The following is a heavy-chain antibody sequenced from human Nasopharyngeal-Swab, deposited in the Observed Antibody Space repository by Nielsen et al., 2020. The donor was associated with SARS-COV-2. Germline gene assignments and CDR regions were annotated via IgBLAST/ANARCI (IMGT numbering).Heavy chain of an antibody. J-gene: IGHJ6*02. CDR2: TYYRSKWYN. D-gene: IGHD2-2*01. Sequence: SQTLSLTCAISGDSVSSNSAAWNWIRQSPSRGLEWLGRTYYRSKWYNDYAVSVKSRITINPDTSKNQFSLQLNSVTPEDTAVYYCARDRDIYCSSTSCSSYYYYYGMDVWCQGTTVTVSS. CDR3: ARDRDIYCSSTSCSSYYYYYGMDV. CDR1: GDSVSSNSAA. V-gene: IGHV6-1*01.